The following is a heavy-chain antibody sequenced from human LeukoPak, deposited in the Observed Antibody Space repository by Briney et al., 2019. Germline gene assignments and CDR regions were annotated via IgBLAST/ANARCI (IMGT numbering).Heavy chain of an antibody. CDR3: AERGEYSYGFFDY. D-gene: IGHD5-18*01. Sequence: GGSLRLSCAASGFTFSSYAMSWVRQAPGKGLEWVSAISGSGGSTYYADSVKGRFTISRDNSKNTLYLQMNSLRAEDTAVYYCAERGEYSYGFFDYWGQGTLVTVSS. CDR1: GFTFSSYA. J-gene: IGHJ4*02. V-gene: IGHV3-23*01. CDR2: ISGSGGST.